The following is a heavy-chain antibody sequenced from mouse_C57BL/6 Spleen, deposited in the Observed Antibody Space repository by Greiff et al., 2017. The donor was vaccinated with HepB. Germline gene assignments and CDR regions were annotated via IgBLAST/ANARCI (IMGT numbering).Heavy chain of an antibody. CDR2: ISYDGSN. J-gene: IGHJ2*01. CDR1: GYSITSGYY. D-gene: IGHD2-3*01. Sequence: EVKLVESGPGLVKPSQSLSLTCSVTGYSITSGYYWNWIRQFPGNKLEWMGYISYDGSNNYNPSLKNRISITRDTSKNQFFLKLNSVTTEDTATYYCAIYDGYYFDYWGQGTTLTVSS. CDR3: AIYDGYYFDY. V-gene: IGHV3-6*01.